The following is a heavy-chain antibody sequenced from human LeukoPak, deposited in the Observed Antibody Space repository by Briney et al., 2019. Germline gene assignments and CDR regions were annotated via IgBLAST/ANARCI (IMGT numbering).Heavy chain of an antibody. Sequence: GGSLRLSCAASGFTFSSYEMNWVRQAPGKGLEWVSYISSSGSTIYYADSVKGRFTISRDNAKNSLYLQMNSLRAEDTAVYYCAKLWYYYDSSGDDGGQGTLVTVPS. CDR1: GFTFSSYE. D-gene: IGHD3-22*01. CDR3: AKLWYYYDSSGDD. CDR2: ISSSGSTI. V-gene: IGHV3-48*03. J-gene: IGHJ4*02.